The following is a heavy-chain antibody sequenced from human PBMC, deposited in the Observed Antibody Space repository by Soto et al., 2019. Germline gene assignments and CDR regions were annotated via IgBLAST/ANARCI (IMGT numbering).Heavy chain of an antibody. CDR2: INPNSGGA. CDR1: GYTFTGYY. Sequence: QLHLVQSGAEVKKPGASVKVSCKASGYTFTGYYIHWVRQAPGQGLEWMGWINPNSGGANIAQKFQGWVTMTRNTSISTTYMELSRLRSNDTAVYYCARAYYAGSASYGLENWGQGTMVTVAS. J-gene: IGHJ3*01. V-gene: IGHV1-2*04. CDR3: ARAYYAGSASYGLEN. D-gene: IGHD3-10*01.